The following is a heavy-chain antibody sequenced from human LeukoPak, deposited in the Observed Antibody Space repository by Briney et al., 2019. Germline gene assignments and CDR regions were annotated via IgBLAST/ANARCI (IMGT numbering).Heavy chain of an antibody. D-gene: IGHD1-26*01. V-gene: IGHV4-34*01. CDR3: ARVRGVGATPGYFDY. CDR2: INHSGST. J-gene: IGHJ4*02. CDR1: GGSISGYY. Sequence: SETLSLTCTVSGGSISGYYWSWIRQPPGKGLEWIGEINHSGSTNYNPSLKSRVTISVDTSKNQFSLKLSSVTAADTAVYYCARVRGVGATPGYFDYWGQGTLVTVSS.